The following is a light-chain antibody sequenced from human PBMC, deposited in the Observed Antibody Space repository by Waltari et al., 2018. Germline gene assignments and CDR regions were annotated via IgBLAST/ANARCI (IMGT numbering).Light chain of an antibody. CDR1: SSILGEGYD. J-gene: IGLJ3*02. Sequence: QSVLPQPPSVTGAPGKRVTISCTASSSILGEGYDVHWYQHIPVTARKVLIYGTNNRPSGVPDRFSGSKSGTSASLAITGLQAEDEADYHCQSYDSSLSGSGVFGGGTRVTVL. CDR2: GTN. V-gene: IGLV1-40*01. CDR3: QSYDSSLSGSGV.